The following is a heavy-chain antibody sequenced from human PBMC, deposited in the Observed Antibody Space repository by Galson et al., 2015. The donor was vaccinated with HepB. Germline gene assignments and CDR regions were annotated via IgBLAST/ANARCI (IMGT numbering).Heavy chain of an antibody. CDR2: IHPSGSA. D-gene: IGHD5-24*01. V-gene: IGHV4-34*01. CDR1: DGSLSGYY. Sequence: ETLSLTCDVYDGSLSGYYWTWIRQPPGKGLEWIGEIHPSGSAHYNPSLVSRVTISADTSKNQFSLSLTSVTAADTAVYYCARGGDACKVGDYWGQGTLVTVSP. CDR3: ARGGDACKVGDY. J-gene: IGHJ4*02.